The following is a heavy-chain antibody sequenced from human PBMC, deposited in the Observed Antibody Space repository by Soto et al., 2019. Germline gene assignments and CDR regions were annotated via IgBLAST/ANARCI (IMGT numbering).Heavy chain of an antibody. J-gene: IGHJ6*02. CDR1: GGSVSSGSYY. D-gene: IGHD3-3*01. CDR3: ARGGGYDFWSGPSYYYYRMDV. V-gene: IGHV4-61*01. Sequence: SETLSLTCTVSGGSVSSGSYYWSWIRQPPGKGLEWIGYIYYSGSTNYNPSLKSRVTISVDTSKNQFSLKLSSVTAADTAVYYCARGGGYDFWSGPSYYYYRMDVWGQGTTVTVSS. CDR2: IYYSGST.